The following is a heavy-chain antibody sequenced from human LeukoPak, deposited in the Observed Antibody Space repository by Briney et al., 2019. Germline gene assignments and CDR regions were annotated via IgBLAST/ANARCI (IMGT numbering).Heavy chain of an antibody. J-gene: IGHJ4*02. CDR1: GGTFSSYA. CDR3: ARDGTDGYKLGY. D-gene: IGHD5-24*01. Sequence: GASVKVSCKASGGTFSSYAISWVRQAPGQGLEWMGGIIPIFGTANYAQKFQGRVTITADESTSTAYMELSGLRSEDTAVYYCARDGTDGYKLGYWGQGTLVTVSS. CDR2: IIPIFGTA. V-gene: IGHV1-69*13.